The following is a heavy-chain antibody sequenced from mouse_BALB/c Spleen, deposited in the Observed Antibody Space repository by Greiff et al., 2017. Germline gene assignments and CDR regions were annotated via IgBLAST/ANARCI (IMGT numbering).Heavy chain of an antibody. CDR1: GFNIKDTY. J-gene: IGHJ2*01. CDR2: IDPANGNT. V-gene: IGHV14-3*02. CDR3: ALAYYGNPGY. D-gene: IGHD2-10*01. Sequence: DVQLQQSGAELVKPGASVKLSCTASGFNIKDTYMHWVKQRPEQGLEWIGRIDPANGNTKYDPKFQGKATITADTSSNTAYLQLSSLTSEDTAVYYCALAYYGNPGYWGQGTTLTVSS.